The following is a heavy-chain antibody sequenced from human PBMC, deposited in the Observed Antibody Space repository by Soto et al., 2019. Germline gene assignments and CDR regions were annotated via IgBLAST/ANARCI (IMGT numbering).Heavy chain of an antibody. CDR1: GGSISSSRYY. V-gene: IGHV4-39*01. Sequence: SETLSLTCTVSGGSISSSRYYWGWIRQPPGKGLEWIGSIYYSGSTYYNPSLKSRVTISVDTSKNQFSLKLSSVTAADTAVYYCARQTQSRASRKTYYYYYGMDVWGQGTTVT. J-gene: IGHJ6*02. D-gene: IGHD6-13*01. CDR3: ARQTQSRASRKTYYYYYGMDV. CDR2: IYYSGST.